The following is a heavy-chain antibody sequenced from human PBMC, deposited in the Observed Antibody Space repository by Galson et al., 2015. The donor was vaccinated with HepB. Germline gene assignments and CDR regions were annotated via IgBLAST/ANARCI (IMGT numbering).Heavy chain of an antibody. CDR1: GFTFSSYS. CDR2: ISSSSSTI. J-gene: IGHJ6*03. V-gene: IGHV3-48*01. Sequence: SLRLSCAASGFTFSSYSMNWVRQAPRKGLEWVSYISSSSSTIYYADSVKGRFTISRDNAKNSLYLQMNSLRAEDTAVYYCAKGSGSVYYYYYYMDVWGKGTTVTVSS. D-gene: IGHD3-10*01. CDR3: AKGSGSVYYYYYYMDV.